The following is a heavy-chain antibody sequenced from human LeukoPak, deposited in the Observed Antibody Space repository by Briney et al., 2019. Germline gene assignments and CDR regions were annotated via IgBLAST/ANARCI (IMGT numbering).Heavy chain of an antibody. D-gene: IGHD6-19*01. CDR2: IYYSGST. CDR3: ARLDSSGWYSADY. Sequence: SETLSLTCTVSGGSISSSSYYWGWIRQPPGKGLEWIGSIYYSGSTYYNPSLKSRVTISVDTSKNQFSLKLSSVTAADTAVYYCARLDSSGWYSADYWGQGTLVTVSS. CDR1: GGSISSSSYY. J-gene: IGHJ4*02. V-gene: IGHV4-39*01.